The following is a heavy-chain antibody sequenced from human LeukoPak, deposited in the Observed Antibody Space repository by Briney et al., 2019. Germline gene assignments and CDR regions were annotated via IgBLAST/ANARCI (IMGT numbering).Heavy chain of an antibody. Sequence: GGSLRLSCAASGFTFSSYWMHWVRQAPGKGLVWVSRINSDGSSTSYADSVKGRFTISRDNAKNTLYLQMNSLRAEDTAVYYCARKAGGSGYLRLDNWGQGTLVTVSS. CDR1: GFTFSSYW. CDR2: INSDGSST. CDR3: ARKAGGSGYLRLDN. J-gene: IGHJ4*02. D-gene: IGHD3-3*01. V-gene: IGHV3-74*01.